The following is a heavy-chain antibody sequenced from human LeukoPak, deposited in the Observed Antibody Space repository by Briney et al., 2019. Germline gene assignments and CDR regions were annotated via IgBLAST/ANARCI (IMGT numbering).Heavy chain of an antibody. D-gene: IGHD5-12*01. CDR3: ARVRDLYRDY. Sequence: PGGSLRLSCAASGFTFSSYTTNWVRQAPGKGLEWVSSISGGSTYTFYADSVMGRFTISRDNAKNSLYLHMSSLRAEDTAVYYCARVRDLYRDYWGQGILVTVSS. V-gene: IGHV3-21*01. CDR1: GFTFSSYT. J-gene: IGHJ4*02. CDR2: ISGGSTYT.